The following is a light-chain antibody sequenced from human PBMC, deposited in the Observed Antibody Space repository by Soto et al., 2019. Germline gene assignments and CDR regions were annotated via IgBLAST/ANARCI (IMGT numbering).Light chain of an antibody. Sequence: IHMTQSPSTLSASVGDRVTITCRASQSIGRWLAWYQQKPGNAPKLLIYAASSLQSGVPSRFSGSGSGTDFTLTISSLQRDDFAIYYCQQYNPYSRTFGQGTKVDIK. CDR1: QSIGRW. CDR3: QQYNPYSRT. V-gene: IGKV1-5*01. J-gene: IGKJ1*01. CDR2: AAS.